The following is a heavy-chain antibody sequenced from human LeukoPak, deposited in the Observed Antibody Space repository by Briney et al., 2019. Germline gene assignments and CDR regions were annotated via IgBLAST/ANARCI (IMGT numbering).Heavy chain of an antibody. CDR2: ISSSSSTI. J-gene: IGHJ4*02. CDR3: ARDHPYYYDSSGYWHDC. D-gene: IGHD3-22*01. CDR1: GFTFSSYS. Sequence: GGSLRLSCAASGFTFSSYSMNWVRQAPGKGLEWVSYISSSSSTIYYADSVKGRFTISRDNAKNSLYLQMNSLRAEDTAVYYCARDHPYYYDSSGYWHDCWGQGTLVTVSS. V-gene: IGHV3-48*01.